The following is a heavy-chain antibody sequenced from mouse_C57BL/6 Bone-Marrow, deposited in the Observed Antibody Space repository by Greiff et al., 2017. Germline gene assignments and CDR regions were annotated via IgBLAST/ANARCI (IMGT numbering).Heavy chain of an antibody. J-gene: IGHJ3*01. CDR1: GYTFTSYG. CDR2: IYPRSGNT. Sequence: VQLQQSGAELARPGASVKLSCKASGYTFTSYGISWVKQRTGQGLEWIGEIYPRSGNTYYNEKFKGKATLTADKSSSTAYMELRSLTSEVSAVYFCAREKDYYDCLAGFAYWGQGNRVTVSA. CDR3: AREKDYYDCLAGFAY. V-gene: IGHV1-81*01. D-gene: IGHD2-4*01.